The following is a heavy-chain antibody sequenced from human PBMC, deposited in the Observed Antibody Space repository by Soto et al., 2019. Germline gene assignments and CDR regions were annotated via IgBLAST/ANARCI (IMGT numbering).Heavy chain of an antibody. Sequence: SGPTLVNPTQTLTLTCTFSGFSLSTSGMRVSWIRQPPVNALEWLARIDWDYDKFYSTSLKTRLTISKDTSKNQVVLTMTNMDPVDTATYYCARTPLYYYDSSGYYYFDYWGQGTLVTVSS. CDR1: GFSLSTSGMR. J-gene: IGHJ4*02. CDR3: ARTPLYYYDSSGYYYFDY. V-gene: IGHV2-70*04. D-gene: IGHD3-22*01. CDR2: IDWDYDK.